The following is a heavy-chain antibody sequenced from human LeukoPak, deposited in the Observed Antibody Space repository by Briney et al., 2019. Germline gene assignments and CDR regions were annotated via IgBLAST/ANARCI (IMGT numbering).Heavy chain of an antibody. CDR2: INTNTGSP. V-gene: IGHV7-4-1*02. J-gene: IGHJ4*02. Sequence: GASVKVSCKASGYTFTSYAMNWVRQAPGQGVEWMGWINTNTGSPTYAQGFTGRFVFSLDTSVSTAYLQISSLKAEDTAVYYCASSGSWYVDYWGQGTLVTVSS. CDR1: GYTFTSYA. CDR3: ASSGSWYVDY. D-gene: IGHD2-15*01.